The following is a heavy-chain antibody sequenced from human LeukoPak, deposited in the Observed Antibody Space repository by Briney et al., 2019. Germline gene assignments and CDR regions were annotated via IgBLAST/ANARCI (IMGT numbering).Heavy chain of an antibody. CDR1: GGSFSGYY. CDR2: INHSGSA. J-gene: IGHJ4*02. CDR3: ARRYYFDY. Sequence: SETLSLTCAVYGGSFSGYYWSWIRQPPGKGLEWIGEINHSGSANYNPSLKSRVTISVDTSKNQFSLKLSSVTAADTAVYYCARRYYFDYWGQGTLVTVSS. V-gene: IGHV4-34*01.